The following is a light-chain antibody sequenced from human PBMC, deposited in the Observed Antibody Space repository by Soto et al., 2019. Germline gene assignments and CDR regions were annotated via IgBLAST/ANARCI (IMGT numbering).Light chain of an antibody. CDR2: DAS. Sequence: EFVLTQSPATLSLSPGERATLSCRASQSVNNYLVWYQQKPGQAPRLLIYDASSRATGIPARFSGSGSGTDFTLTISSLEPEDSAVYYCQRRSNWWTFGQGTKVEIK. J-gene: IGKJ1*01. V-gene: IGKV3-11*01. CDR1: QSVNNY. CDR3: QRRSNWWT.